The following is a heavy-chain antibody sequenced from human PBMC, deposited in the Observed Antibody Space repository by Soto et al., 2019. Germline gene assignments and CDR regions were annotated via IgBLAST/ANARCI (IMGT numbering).Heavy chain of an antibody. V-gene: IGHV1-18*04. CDR1: DYTLTSYG. CDR2: ISAYNGNT. CDR3: ARKIPRWSHP. D-gene: IGHD2-15*01. Sequence: ASVKVSCKASDYTLTSYGIRWVRQSPGQGLEWMGWISAYNGNTKYAQRLQGRDTMTTDTCTITAYTELRSQRSDDTPVYYCARKIPRWSHPWGNGSLITFS. J-gene: IGHJ5*02.